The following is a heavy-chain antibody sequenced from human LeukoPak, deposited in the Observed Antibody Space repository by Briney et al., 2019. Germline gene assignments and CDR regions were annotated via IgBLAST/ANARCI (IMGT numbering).Heavy chain of an antibody. CDR2: IYSDGTT. CDR3: TTILFY. Sequence: GGSLRLSCAASGFTVSTNYMNWVRQAPGKGLEWVSVIYSDGTTYYADSLKGRFTLSRDNSKNTLYLQMNSLKTEDTAVYYCTTILFYWGQGTLVTVSS. CDR1: GFTVSTNY. V-gene: IGHV3-53*01. J-gene: IGHJ4*02. D-gene: IGHD2/OR15-2a*01.